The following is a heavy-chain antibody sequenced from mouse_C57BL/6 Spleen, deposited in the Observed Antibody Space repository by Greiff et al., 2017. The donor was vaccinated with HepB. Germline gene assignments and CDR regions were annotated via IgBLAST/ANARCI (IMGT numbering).Heavy chain of an antibody. CDR1: GYSITSGYY. Sequence: ESGPGLVKPSQSLSLTCSVTGYSITSGYYWNWIRQFPGNKLEWMGYISYDGSNNYNPSLKNRISITRDTSKNQFFLKLNSVTTKDTATYYCAREITTVVGGFAYWGQGTLVTVSA. CDR3: AREITTVVGGFAY. D-gene: IGHD1-1*01. V-gene: IGHV3-6*01. J-gene: IGHJ3*01. CDR2: ISYDGSN.